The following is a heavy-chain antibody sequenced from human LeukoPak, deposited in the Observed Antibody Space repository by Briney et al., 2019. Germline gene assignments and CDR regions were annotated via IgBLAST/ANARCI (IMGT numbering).Heavy chain of an antibody. CDR3: ASHKYCSSTSCYAFDI. CDR2: ISANNANT. Sequence: ASVKVSCKASGDTFISYGISWVRQAPGQGLEWMGWISANNANTNYAQKLQGRVTMTTDTSTSTAYMKLRSLRSDDTAVYYCASHKYCSSTSCYAFDIWGQGTMVTVSS. V-gene: IGHV1-18*01. J-gene: IGHJ3*02. D-gene: IGHD2-2*01. CDR1: GDTFISYG.